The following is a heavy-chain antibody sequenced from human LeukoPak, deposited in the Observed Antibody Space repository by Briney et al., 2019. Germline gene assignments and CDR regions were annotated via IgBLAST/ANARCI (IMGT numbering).Heavy chain of an antibody. CDR1: GDSVSSNSAA. V-gene: IGHV6-1*01. D-gene: IGHD5-18*01. Sequence: SQTLSLTCAISGDSVSSNSAAWNWVRQSPSRGLEWLGRTYYRSKWYNDYAVSVKSRITINPDTSKNQFSLQLNSVTPEDTAVYYCAREQDTAMVIFNWFDPWGQGTLVTVSS. CDR3: AREQDTAMVIFNWFDP. CDR2: TYYRSKWYN. J-gene: IGHJ5*02.